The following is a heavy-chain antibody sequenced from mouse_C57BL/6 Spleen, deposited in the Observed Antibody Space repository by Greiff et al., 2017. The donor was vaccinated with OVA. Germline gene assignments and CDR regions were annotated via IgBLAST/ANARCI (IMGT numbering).Heavy chain of an antibody. J-gene: IGHJ2*01. D-gene: IGHD1-1*01. CDR2: ILPGSGST. Sequence: QVQLQQSGAELMKPGASVKLSCKATGYTFTGYWIEWVKQRPGHGLEWIGEILPGSGSTNYNEKFKGKATFTADTSSNTAYMQLSSLTTYDSAIYYCARCPYYYGSSLRHLDYWGQGTTLTVSS. CDR3: ARCPYYYGSSLRHLDY. V-gene: IGHV1-9*01. CDR1: GYTFTGYW.